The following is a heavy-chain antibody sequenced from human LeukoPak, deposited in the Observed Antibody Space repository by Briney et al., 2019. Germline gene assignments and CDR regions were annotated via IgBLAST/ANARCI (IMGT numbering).Heavy chain of an antibody. CDR1: GGSFSGYY. CDR3: ARGRGYYDSSGYTFHFYFGLDV. V-gene: IGHV4-34*01. Sequence: SETLSLTCAVYGGSFSGYYWNLIRQPPGKGLEWIGEIDHTGNTTYNPSLTSRVTMSVDTSTNQFSLRLISVTAADTAVYYCARGRGYYDSSGYTFHFYFGLDVWGQGTTVTVSS. CDR2: IDHTGNT. D-gene: IGHD3-22*01. J-gene: IGHJ6*02.